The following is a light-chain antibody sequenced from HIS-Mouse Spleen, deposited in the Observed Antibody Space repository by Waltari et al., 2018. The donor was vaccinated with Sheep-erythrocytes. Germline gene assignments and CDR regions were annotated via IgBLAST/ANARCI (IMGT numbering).Light chain of an antibody. CDR3: QQYYSYPYT. V-gene: IGKV1-8*01. Sequence: AIRMTQSPSSLSASKGDRVTITCRASPGISSFLAWYQQNPGKAPKLLIYAASTLQSGVPSRFSGSGSGTDFTLTISCLQSEDFATYYCQQYYSYPYTFGQGTKLEIK. J-gene: IGKJ2*01. CDR2: AAS. CDR1: PGISSF.